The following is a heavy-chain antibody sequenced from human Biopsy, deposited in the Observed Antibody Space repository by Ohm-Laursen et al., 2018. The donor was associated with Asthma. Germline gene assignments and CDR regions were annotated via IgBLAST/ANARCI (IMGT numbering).Heavy chain of an antibody. J-gene: IGHJ4*02. Sequence: SDTLSLTCTVSGGSMSSSSYYWGWIRQPPGKGLEWMGSISYTGSAYHNPSLKTRVTISVNTSKNHFPPKLSSETAADTAVYYCARHWDWGSFFDYWGQGTPVTVSS. D-gene: IGHD7-27*01. CDR3: ARHWDWGSFFDY. CDR1: GGSMSSSSYY. CDR2: ISYTGSA. V-gene: IGHV4-39*01.